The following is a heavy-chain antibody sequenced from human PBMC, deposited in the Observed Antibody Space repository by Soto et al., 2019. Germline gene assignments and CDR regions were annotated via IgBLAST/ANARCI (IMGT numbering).Heavy chain of an antibody. CDR1: GFTFSNYW. CDR2: IKGDGSST. J-gene: IGHJ4*02. D-gene: IGHD5-12*01. V-gene: IGHV3-74*01. Sequence: SGGSLRLSCAASGFTFSNYWMHWVRQAPGKGLVWVSRIKGDGSSTTYADSVKGRFTISRDNAKNTLYLQMNSLTAEDTGVYYCVPGLSGYEPPFHYWGQGSLVTVSS. CDR3: VPGLSGYEPPFHY.